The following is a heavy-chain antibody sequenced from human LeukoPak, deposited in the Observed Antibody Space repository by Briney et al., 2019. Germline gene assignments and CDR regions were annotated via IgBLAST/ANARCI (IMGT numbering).Heavy chain of an antibody. V-gene: IGHV4-59*01. CDR3: ARGATYYDILTGYSGPYYFDY. D-gene: IGHD3-9*01. Sequence: PSETLSLTCTVSGGSISNYYWNWIRQPPGKGLEWIGYIYYSGTTNYNPSLKSRVSMSVDTSKNQFSLKLSSVAAADTAVYYCARGATYYDILTGYSGPYYFDYWGQGTLVTVSS. J-gene: IGHJ4*02. CDR2: IYYSGTT. CDR1: GGSISNYY.